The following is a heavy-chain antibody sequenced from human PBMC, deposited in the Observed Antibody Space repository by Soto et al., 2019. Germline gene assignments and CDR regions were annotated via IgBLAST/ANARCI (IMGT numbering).Heavy chain of an antibody. J-gene: IGHJ4*02. CDR2: IGDSGGST. CDR3: AKKVYTSGWYGVDH. Sequence: GGSLRLSCAASGFTFTNYAMSWVRQAPGKGLEWVSVIGDSGGSTYYADSVKGRFTISRDNSKNTLYLQMNSLRAEDTALYYCAKKVYTSGWYGVDHWGQGTLVTVSS. D-gene: IGHD6-19*01. CDR1: GFTFTNYA. V-gene: IGHV3-23*01.